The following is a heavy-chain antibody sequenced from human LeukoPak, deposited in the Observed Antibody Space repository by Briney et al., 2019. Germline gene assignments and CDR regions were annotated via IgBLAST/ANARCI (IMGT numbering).Heavy chain of an antibody. Sequence: SETLFLTCTVSGGSVSSGDYYWSWIRQPPGKGLQWIGFIYYSGSTNYNPSLQSRVTISVDTSKNQFSLKLSSVTAADTAIYYCASYPTPPSGDFPDYWGQGTLVTVSS. V-gene: IGHV4-61*08. J-gene: IGHJ4*02. D-gene: IGHD7-27*01. CDR3: ASYPTPPSGDFPDY. CDR1: GGSVSSGDYY. CDR2: IYYSGST.